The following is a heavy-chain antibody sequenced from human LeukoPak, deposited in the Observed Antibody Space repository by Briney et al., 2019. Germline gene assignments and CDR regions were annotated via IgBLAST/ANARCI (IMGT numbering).Heavy chain of an antibody. J-gene: IGHJ6*03. CDR2: IRYDGSNK. V-gene: IGHV3-30*02. D-gene: IGHD3-10*01. CDR3: AKDYYGSGANYYYYYYMDV. CDR1: GFTFSSYA. Sequence: GRSLRLSCAASGFTFSSYAMHWVRQAPGKGLEWVAFIRYDGSNKYYADSVKGRFTISRDNSKNTLYLQMNSLRAEDTAVYYCAKDYYGSGANYYYYYYMDVWGKGTTVTISS.